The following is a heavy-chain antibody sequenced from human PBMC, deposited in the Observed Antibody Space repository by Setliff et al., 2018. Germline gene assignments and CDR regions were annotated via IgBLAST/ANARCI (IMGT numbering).Heavy chain of an antibody. D-gene: IGHD4-4*01. CDR2: IFPADSDT. V-gene: IGHV5-51*01. J-gene: IGHJ4*02. Sequence: PGESLNISCKGSGYSFSSYWIGWVRQMPGKGLEWIGIIFPADSDTRYSPSFQGQVTISADKSISTAYVQWRSVKASDTAMYYCARDSNYEGAYDFWGQGTLVTVS. CDR1: GYSFSSYW. CDR3: ARDSNYEGAYDF.